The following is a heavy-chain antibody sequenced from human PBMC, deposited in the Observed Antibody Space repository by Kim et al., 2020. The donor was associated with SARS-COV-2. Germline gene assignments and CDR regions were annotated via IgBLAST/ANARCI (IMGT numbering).Heavy chain of an antibody. Sequence: GGSLRLSCAASGFTFSSYGMHWVRQAPGKGLEWVAVIWYDGSNKYYADSVKGRFTISRDNSKNTLYLQMNSLRAEDTAVYYCARDGIRITMVQGVKGRRYYYYMDVWGKGTTVTVSS. D-gene: IGHD3-10*01. CDR3: ARDGIRITMVQGVKGRRYYYYMDV. V-gene: IGHV3-33*01. J-gene: IGHJ6*03. CDR2: IWYDGSNK. CDR1: GFTFSSYG.